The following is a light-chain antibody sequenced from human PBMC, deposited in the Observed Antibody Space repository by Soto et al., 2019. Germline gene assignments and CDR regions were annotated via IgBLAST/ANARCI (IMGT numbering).Light chain of an antibody. CDR3: KSYAGSNTYV. J-gene: IGLJ1*01. V-gene: IGLV2-8*01. Sequence: QLVLTQPPSASGSPGESVIISCTGTKNDIGVYDFVSWYQHHAGKAPRLIIYEVVQRPSGVPDRFSGSKSGNTASLTVSGLQAADEADYFCKSYAGSNTYVFGSGTKVTVL. CDR2: EVV. CDR1: KNDIGVYDF.